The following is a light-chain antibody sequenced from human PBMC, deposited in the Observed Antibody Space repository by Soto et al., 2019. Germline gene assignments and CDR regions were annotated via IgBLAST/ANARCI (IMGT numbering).Light chain of an antibody. Sequence: EIVLTQSPATLSLSPVERXXXSXXASQSVSSYLAWYQQKPGQAPRLLIYDASNRATGIPARFSGSGSGTDFTLTISRLEPEDFAVYYCQQYGSSRWTFGQGTKVDIK. V-gene: IGKV3-20*01. J-gene: IGKJ1*01. CDR1: QSVSSY. CDR3: QQYGSSRWT. CDR2: DAS.